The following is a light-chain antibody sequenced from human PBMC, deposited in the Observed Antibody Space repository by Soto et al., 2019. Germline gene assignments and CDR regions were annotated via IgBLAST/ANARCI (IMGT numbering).Light chain of an antibody. CDR1: QGISRW. CDR3: LLSNSFPLT. CDR2: GAS. J-gene: IGKJ5*01. V-gene: IGKV1-12*01. Sequence: DLQMTQSPSFVYASVGDRVTITCRASQGISRWLAWYQQRPGKAPELLIYGASSLQSGVPSRFSGSGSRTDFTLTISSLQPEDFATYHGLLSNSFPLTCAQGTRLQI.